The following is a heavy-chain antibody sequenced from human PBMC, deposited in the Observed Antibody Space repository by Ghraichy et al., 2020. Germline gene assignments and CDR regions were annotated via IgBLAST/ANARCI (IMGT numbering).Heavy chain of an antibody. V-gene: IGHV3-48*02. CDR2: IGSTGRII. CDR3: ARSPYSSSWYGPDH. D-gene: IGHD6-13*01. Sequence: GSLRLSCVASGFTFSSYSMHWVRQAPGKGLEWVSYIGSTGRIIHYADSVKGRFIVSRDSATNSLYLQMNILRDDDTAVYYCARSPYSSSWYGPDHWGQGTLVTVSS. J-gene: IGHJ4*02. CDR1: GFTFSSYS.